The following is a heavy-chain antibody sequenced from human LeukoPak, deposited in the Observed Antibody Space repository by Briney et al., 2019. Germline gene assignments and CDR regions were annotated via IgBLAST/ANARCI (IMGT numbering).Heavy chain of an antibody. J-gene: IGHJ4*02. V-gene: IGHV3-7*03. CDR1: KFTFSSYW. Sequence: GGSLRLSCAASKFTFSSYWMSWVRQAPGKGLEWVANIKQDGSVQFYMDSLKGRFSVSRDNAKNSLYLQMNSLKTEDTAVYYCARSDYYDSRKIGYWGQGTLVTVSS. CDR2: IKQDGSVQ. D-gene: IGHD3-22*01. CDR3: ARSDYYDSRKIGY.